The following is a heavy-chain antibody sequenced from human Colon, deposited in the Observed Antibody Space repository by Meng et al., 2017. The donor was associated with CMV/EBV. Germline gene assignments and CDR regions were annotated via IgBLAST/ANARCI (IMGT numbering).Heavy chain of an antibody. CDR1: GFTVSSSY. J-gene: IGHJ4*02. D-gene: IGHD6-19*01. CDR2: IYRGGTT. Sequence: GESLKISCAASGFTVSSSYMTWVRQAPGKGLEWVSVIYRGGTTSYAESVKGRFTISSDNSKNTLLLHMNSLRTEDTAVYYCVRGVAVAGSRDYWGQGTLVTVSS. V-gene: IGHV3-66*02. CDR3: VRGVAVAGSRDY.